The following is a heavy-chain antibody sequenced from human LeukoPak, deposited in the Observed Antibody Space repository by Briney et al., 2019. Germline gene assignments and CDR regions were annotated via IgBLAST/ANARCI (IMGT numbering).Heavy chain of an antibody. Sequence: SETLSLTCTVSGGSISSSTYYWGWIRQPPGKGLEWIGTINYSGGTFYNPSLKSRVTISVDTSKNQFSLMLNSVTAADTALYFCARARLSIVRGITNFDYWGQGTLVTVSS. D-gene: IGHD3-10*01. J-gene: IGHJ4*02. CDR1: GGSISSSTYY. CDR2: INYSGGT. CDR3: ARARLSIVRGITNFDY. V-gene: IGHV4-39*01.